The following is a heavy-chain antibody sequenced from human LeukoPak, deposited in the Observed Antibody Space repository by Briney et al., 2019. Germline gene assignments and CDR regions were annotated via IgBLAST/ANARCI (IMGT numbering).Heavy chain of an antibody. CDR2: IYYSGST. Sequence: SETLSLTCTVSGGSISSSSYYWGWIRQPPGQGLEWIGSIYYSGSTYYNPSLKSRVTVSGDTSKSQFSLKLTSVTAADTAVYYCARSHCSGGSCYYFDYWGQGTLVTVSS. J-gene: IGHJ4*02. V-gene: IGHV4-39*01. D-gene: IGHD2-15*01. CDR1: GGSISSSSYY. CDR3: ARSHCSGGSCYYFDY.